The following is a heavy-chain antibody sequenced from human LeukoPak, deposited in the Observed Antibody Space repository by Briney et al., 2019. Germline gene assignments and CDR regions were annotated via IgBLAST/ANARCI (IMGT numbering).Heavy chain of an antibody. CDR3: AKSGGYGLIDH. D-gene: IGHD1-26*01. V-gene: IGHV4-39*01. Sequence: SETLSLTCTVSGASVSGSPYYWGWIRQPPGKGLEWIGSIYSSGSTYYNASLQSRVTISIETSKNQISPRLNSVTAADTAIYYCAKSGGYGLIDHWGQGTLVTVPS. CDR2: IYSSGST. CDR1: GASVSGSPYY. J-gene: IGHJ4*02.